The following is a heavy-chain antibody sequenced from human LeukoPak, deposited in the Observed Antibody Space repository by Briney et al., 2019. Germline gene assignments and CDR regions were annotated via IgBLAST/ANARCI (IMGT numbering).Heavy chain of an antibody. Sequence: ASVKVSCKTSGYSFTSQDMHWVRRAPGQRLEWVGCISPDNGNAQYSQEFQGRVTITRDTSANTAYMELSSLRSEDMAVYYCARAVKYRSGPLTDLLPYYFDYWGQGTLVTVSS. CDR3: ARAVKYRSGPLTDLLPYYFDY. D-gene: IGHD6-19*01. CDR1: GYSFTSQD. V-gene: IGHV1-3*03. CDR2: ISPDNGNA. J-gene: IGHJ4*02.